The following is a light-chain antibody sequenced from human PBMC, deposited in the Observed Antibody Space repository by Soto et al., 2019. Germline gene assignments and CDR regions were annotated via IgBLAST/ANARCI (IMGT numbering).Light chain of an antibody. V-gene: IGKV1-9*01. CDR2: AAS. CDR1: QSISSY. CDR3: QQFNSYPIT. Sequence: DIQMTQSPSSLSASVGDIVTITCRASQSISSYLNWYHQKPGKAPKLLIYAASTLQSGVPSRFSGSGSGTEFTLTISSLQPEDFATYYCQQFNSYPITFGQGTRLETK. J-gene: IGKJ5*01.